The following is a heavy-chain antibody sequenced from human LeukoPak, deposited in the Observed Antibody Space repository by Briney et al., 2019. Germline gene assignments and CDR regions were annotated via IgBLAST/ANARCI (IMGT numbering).Heavy chain of an antibody. Sequence: PSETLSLTCAVSGYSISSGYYWGWIRQPPGKGLEWIGSIYYSGSTYYNPSLKSRVTISVDTSKNQFSLKLSSVTAADTAVYYCARFYFDFDYWGQGTLVTVPS. J-gene: IGHJ4*02. V-gene: IGHV4-38-2*01. D-gene: IGHD3-9*01. CDR1: GYSISSGYY. CDR2: IYYSGST. CDR3: ARFYFDFDY.